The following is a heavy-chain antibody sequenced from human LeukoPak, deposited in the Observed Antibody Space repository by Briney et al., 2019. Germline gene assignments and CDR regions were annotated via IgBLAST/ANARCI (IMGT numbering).Heavy chain of an antibody. V-gene: IGHV4-4*02. CDR2: IYHSGST. Sequence: PSETLSLTCAVSGGSISSSNWWSWVRQPPGKGLEWIGEIYHSGSTNYNPSLKSRVTISVDKSKNQFSLKLSSVTAADTAVYYCASGSGSYNDAFDIWGQGTMVTVSS. CDR1: GGSISSSNW. D-gene: IGHD3-10*01. J-gene: IGHJ3*02. CDR3: ASGSGSYNDAFDI.